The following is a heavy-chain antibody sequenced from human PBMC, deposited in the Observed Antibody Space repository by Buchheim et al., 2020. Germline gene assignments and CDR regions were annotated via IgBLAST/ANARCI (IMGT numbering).Heavy chain of an antibody. D-gene: IGHD2-15*01. J-gene: IGHJ4*02. Sequence: QVQLQQWGAGLLKPSETLSLTCAVYGGSFSGYYWSWIRQPPGKGLEWIGEINHSGSTNYNPSLKSRVTISVDTSKNQFSLQLSSVTAADTAVYYCARGREYCSGGSCYSSPDYYFDYWGQGTL. CDR1: GGSFSGYY. V-gene: IGHV4-34*01. CDR3: ARGREYCSGGSCYSSPDYYFDY. CDR2: INHSGST.